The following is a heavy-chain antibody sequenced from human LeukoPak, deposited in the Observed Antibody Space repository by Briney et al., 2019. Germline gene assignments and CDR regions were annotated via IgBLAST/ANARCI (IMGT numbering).Heavy chain of an antibody. D-gene: IGHD4-17*01. CDR3: ARDEEHGDYEADYYYYGMDV. CDR1: GFTFSNTW. Sequence: GGSLRLSCVASGFTFSNTWMNWVRQAPGKGLEWVSSISSSSSYIYYADSVKGRFTISRDNAKNSLYLQMNSLRAEDTAVYYCARDEEHGDYEADYYYYGMDVWGQGTTVTVSS. V-gene: IGHV3-21*01. CDR2: ISSSSSYI. J-gene: IGHJ6*02.